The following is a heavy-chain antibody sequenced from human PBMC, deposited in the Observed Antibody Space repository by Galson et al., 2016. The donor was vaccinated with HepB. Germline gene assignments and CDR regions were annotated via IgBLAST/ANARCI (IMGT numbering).Heavy chain of an antibody. Sequence: ETLSLTCTVSGGSISNYYWSWIRQPPGKGLEWIGYIYYSGSTNYNPSLKSRVAISLDTSKNQFSLKLNSVTAADTAVYYCARWGHYCSNGVCYYHYGLDAWGPGTPFTVSS. J-gene: IGHJ6*02. D-gene: IGHD2-8*01. CDR3: ARWGHYCSNGVCYYHYGLDA. CDR2: IYYSGST. CDR1: GGSISNYY. V-gene: IGHV4-59*01.